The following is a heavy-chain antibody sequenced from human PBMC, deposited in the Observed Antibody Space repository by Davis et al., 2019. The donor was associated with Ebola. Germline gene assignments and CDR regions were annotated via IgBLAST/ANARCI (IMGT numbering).Heavy chain of an antibody. CDR2: IGYDGRNK. CDR1: GFTFTTYG. J-gene: IGHJ4*02. CDR3: ARDLYYNSLDH. D-gene: IGHD3-3*01. Sequence: PGGSLRLSCAASGFTFTTYGVHWVRRAPGKGLEWVTLIGYDGRNKQYVDSVKDRFTISRDDSKSTVYLQMNSLRAEDTAMYYCARDLYYNSLDHWGQGTLVTVSS. V-gene: IGHV3-33*01.